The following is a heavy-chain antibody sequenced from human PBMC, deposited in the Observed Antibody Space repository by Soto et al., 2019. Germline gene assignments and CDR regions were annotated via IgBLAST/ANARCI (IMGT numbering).Heavy chain of an antibody. V-gene: IGHV3-23*01. Sequence: GGSLRVWCGASGGTCIGYGMSWVRQAPGKGLEWVSGISGSGGNTYYADSVKGRFTISRDNSKNTLYLQMNSLRAEDTAVYYCAKDPSWFGELSPNYFDYWGQGTLVTVSS. CDR1: GGTCIGYG. CDR3: AKDPSWFGELSPNYFDY. D-gene: IGHD3-10*01. CDR2: ISGSGGNT. J-gene: IGHJ4*02.